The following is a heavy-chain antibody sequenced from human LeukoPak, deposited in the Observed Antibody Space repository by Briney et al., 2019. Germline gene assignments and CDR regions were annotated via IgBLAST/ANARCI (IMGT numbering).Heavy chain of an antibody. Sequence: SETLSLTCTVSGASISSDYWNWIRQPPEKGLEWIGHVYHSGSTNYNPSLKSRVTISVDTSKNQFSLKLSSVTAADTAVYYCARAGNYYYSSGYYSHFDYWGQGTLVTVSS. CDR3: ARAGNYYYSSGYYSHFDY. J-gene: IGHJ4*02. CDR1: GASISSDY. CDR2: VYHSGST. D-gene: IGHD3-22*01. V-gene: IGHV4-59*01.